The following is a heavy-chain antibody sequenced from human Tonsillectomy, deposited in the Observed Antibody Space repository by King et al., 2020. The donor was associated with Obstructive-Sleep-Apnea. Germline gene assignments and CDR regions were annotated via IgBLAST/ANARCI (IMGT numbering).Heavy chain of an antibody. CDR2: IWHDGSNE. CDR3: AKDLRYLGYYFDH. V-gene: IGHV3-33*06. D-gene: IGHD3-16*01. CDR1: GFTFSNYG. J-gene: IGHJ4*02. Sequence: HVQLVESGGGVVQPGRSLRLSCTASGFTFSNYGMHWVCQAPGKGLEWVAVIWHDGSNEYYADSAKGRFTISRDNSKNTLYLQMNRLRAGDTAVYYCAKDLRYLGYYFDHWGQGTLVTVSS.